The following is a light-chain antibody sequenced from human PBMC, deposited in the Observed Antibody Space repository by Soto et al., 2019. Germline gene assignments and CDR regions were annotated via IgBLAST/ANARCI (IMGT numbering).Light chain of an antibody. Sequence: EIVLTQSPGTPSLSPGERATLSCRASQSVSSSYLAWYQLKPGQAPRLLIYGASSRATGIPDRFSGSGSGTDFTLTISRLEPEDFAVYYCQQYGSSPYTFGQGTKLEIK. V-gene: IGKV3-20*01. CDR2: GAS. CDR1: QSVSSSY. CDR3: QQYGSSPYT. J-gene: IGKJ2*01.